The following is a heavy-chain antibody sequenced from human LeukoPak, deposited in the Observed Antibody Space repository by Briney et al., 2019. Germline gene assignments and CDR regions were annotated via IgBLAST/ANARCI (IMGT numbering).Heavy chain of an antibody. V-gene: IGHV4-4*02. D-gene: IGHD2-8*01. Sequence: PSETLSLTCAVSGGSISSGNWWSWVRQPPGKGLEWIGEVYHTGSSNYNPSLKSRVTISVDTSKNQFSLKLSSVTAADTAVYYCARVMGGYLDYWGQGTLVTVSS. J-gene: IGHJ4*02. CDR1: GGSISSGNW. CDR2: VYHTGSS. CDR3: ARVMGGYLDY.